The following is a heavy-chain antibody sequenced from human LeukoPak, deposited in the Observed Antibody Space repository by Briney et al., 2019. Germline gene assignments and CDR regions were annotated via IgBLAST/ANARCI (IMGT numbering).Heavy chain of an antibody. CDR2: ISSSSTTI. Sequence: PPGGSLRLSCSASGFTFISYTMHWVHQAPGKGLESVSYISSSSTTIYYADSVKGRFTISRDNAKNSLYLQMNSLSDEDTAVYYCTRDRSTWLFDYWGQGTLVTVSS. D-gene: IGHD6-13*01. CDR3: TRDRSTWLFDY. J-gene: IGHJ4*02. V-gene: IGHV3-48*02. CDR1: GFTFISYT.